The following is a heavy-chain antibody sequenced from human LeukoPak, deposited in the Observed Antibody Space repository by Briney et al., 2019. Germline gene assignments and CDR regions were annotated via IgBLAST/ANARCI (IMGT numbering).Heavy chain of an antibody. Sequence: PGGSLRLSCAASGFTLNTYSMNWVRQAPGKGLEWVSSISSTGSDMYYVDSVKGRFTISRDNAKNSLFLQVNSLRAEDTAVYYCAREMDLELYYGMDVWGQGTTVTVSS. V-gene: IGHV3-21*04. D-gene: IGHD1-7*01. CDR3: AREMDLELYYGMDV. J-gene: IGHJ6*02. CDR1: GFTLNTYS. CDR2: ISSTGSDM.